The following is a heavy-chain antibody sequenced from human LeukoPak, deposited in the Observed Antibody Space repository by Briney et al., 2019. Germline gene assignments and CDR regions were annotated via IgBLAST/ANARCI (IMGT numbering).Heavy chain of an antibody. CDR1: GFTFSSYG. J-gene: IGHJ4*02. CDR3: ARDISRYYYDSSGYFGY. CDR2: ISYDGSNK. V-gene: IGHV3-30*03. D-gene: IGHD3-22*01. Sequence: GGSLRLSCAASGFTFSSYGMHWVRQAPGKGLEWVAVISYDGSNKYYADSVKGRFTISRDNSKNTLYLQMNSLRAEDTAVYYCARDISRYYYDSSGYFGYWGQGTLVTVSS.